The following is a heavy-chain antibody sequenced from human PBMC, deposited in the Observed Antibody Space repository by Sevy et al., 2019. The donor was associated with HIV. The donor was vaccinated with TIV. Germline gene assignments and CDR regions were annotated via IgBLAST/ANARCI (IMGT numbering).Heavy chain of an antibody. CDR2: IYYTGST. V-gene: IGHV4-39*01. CDR3: ARHEHGEILATSIPFDY. J-gene: IGHJ4*02. D-gene: IGHD1-26*01. Sequence: SETLSLTCSVSGGSISSGSHYWGWIRQPPGKGLEWIGSIYYTGSTYYNPSLKSRVTISADTSKNQYSLKVSSVTAADTAVYYCARHEHGEILATSIPFDYWGQGTLVTVSS. CDR1: GGSISSGSHY.